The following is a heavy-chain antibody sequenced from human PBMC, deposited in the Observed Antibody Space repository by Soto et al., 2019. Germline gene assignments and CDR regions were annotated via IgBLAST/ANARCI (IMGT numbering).Heavy chain of an antibody. V-gene: IGHV3-23*01. CDR1: GFTFSIYA. J-gene: IGHJ6*02. CDR2: ISGSGGST. Sequence: GGSLRLSCAASGFTFSIYAMSWFRQAPGKGLEWVSAISGSGGSTYYADSVKGRFTISRDNSKNTLYLQMNSLRAEDTAVYYCAKGNYDFWSGFDYYYGMDVWGQGTTVTVSS. D-gene: IGHD3-3*01. CDR3: AKGNYDFWSGFDYYYGMDV.